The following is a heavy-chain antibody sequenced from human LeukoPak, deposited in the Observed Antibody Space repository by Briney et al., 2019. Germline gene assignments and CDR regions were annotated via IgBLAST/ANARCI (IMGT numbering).Heavy chain of an antibody. Sequence: GGSLRLSCAASGFTFRSYTMTWVRQAPGKGLEWVSSISSTNNYIYYADSVKGRFTISRDNAKNSLYLQINGLGAEDTAVYYCARDYDSSGSFDYWGRGTLVAVSS. CDR3: ARDYDSSGSFDY. CDR1: GFTFRSYT. CDR2: ISSTNNYI. J-gene: IGHJ4*02. D-gene: IGHD3-22*01. V-gene: IGHV3-21*01.